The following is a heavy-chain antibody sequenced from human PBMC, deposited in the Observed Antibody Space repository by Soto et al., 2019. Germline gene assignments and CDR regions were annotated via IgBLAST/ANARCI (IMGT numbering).Heavy chain of an antibody. CDR1: GFNFDDYY. V-gene: IGHV3-11*04. Sequence: AGGSLRLSCAASGFNFDDYYMSWIRQAPGKGLEWVADINSDGTTTHYADSVKGRFTISRDNAKKSVYLQMNSLRAEDTAVYYCARGRVAARPWGDAFDIWGQGTMVTVSS. J-gene: IGHJ3*02. CDR2: INSDGTTT. D-gene: IGHD6-6*01. CDR3: ARGRVAARPWGDAFDI.